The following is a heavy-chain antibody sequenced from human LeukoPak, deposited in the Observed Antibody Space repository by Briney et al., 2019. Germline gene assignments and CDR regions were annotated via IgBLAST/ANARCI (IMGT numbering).Heavy chain of an antibody. CDR2: IYYSGST. D-gene: IGHD1-26*01. Sequence: PSQTLSLTCTVSGGSISSSSYYWGWIRQPPGKGLEWIGSIYYSGSTYYNPSLKSRVTISVDTSKNQFSLKLSSVTAADTAVYYCARAGGSYSRDAFDIWGQGTMVTVSS. CDR3: ARAGGSYSRDAFDI. CDR1: GGSISSSSYY. J-gene: IGHJ3*02. V-gene: IGHV4-39*07.